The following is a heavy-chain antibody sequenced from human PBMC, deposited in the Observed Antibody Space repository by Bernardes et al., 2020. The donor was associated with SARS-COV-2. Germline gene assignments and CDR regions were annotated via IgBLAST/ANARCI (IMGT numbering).Heavy chain of an antibody. Sequence: ASVKVSCKASGYTFTSYGISGVRQAPGQGREGMGWISYYKGNTNYVQKLQGRVTMTTDTSTSTDYMELKSLRSDDTAGYYCASRRFLAVAGTFDYYYGMDVLRQATTVTVSS. CDR3: ASRRFLAVAGTFDYYYGMDV. CDR2: ISYYKGNT. CDR1: GYTFTSYG. D-gene: IGHD6-19*01. V-gene: IGHV1-18*01. J-gene: IGHJ6*02.